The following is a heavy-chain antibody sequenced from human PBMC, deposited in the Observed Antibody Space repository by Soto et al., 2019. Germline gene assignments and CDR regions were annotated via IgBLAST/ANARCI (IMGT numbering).Heavy chain of an antibody. CDR2: IYHSGST. CDR3: ARGIRAYYDILTGYYPSGRESWFDP. CDR1: GYSISSGYY. J-gene: IGHJ5*02. D-gene: IGHD3-9*01. V-gene: IGHV4-38-2*01. Sequence: SETLSLTCAVSGYSISSGYYWGWIRQPPGKGLEWIGSIYHSGSTYYNPSLKSRVTISVDTSKNQFSLKLSSVTAADTAVYYCARGIRAYYDILTGYYPSGRESWFDPWGQGTLVTVSS.